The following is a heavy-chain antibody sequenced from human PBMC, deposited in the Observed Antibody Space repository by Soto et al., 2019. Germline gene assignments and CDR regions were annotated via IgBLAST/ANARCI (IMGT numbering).Heavy chain of an antibody. Sequence: QVQLVQSGAELKKPGASVNISCTASGFTFSDNLINWVRQVPGQGLEWMGWLNPDTGNTRYSETFQGRVTISRHQSGSIAYLELSGLEKEDTALYFCARDIQSVGPRASDACEVWGQGTMITVSS. CDR3: ARDIQSVGPRASDACEV. J-gene: IGHJ3*01. CDR1: GFTFSDNL. V-gene: IGHV1-3*01. CDR2: LNPDTGNT. D-gene: IGHD5-18*01.